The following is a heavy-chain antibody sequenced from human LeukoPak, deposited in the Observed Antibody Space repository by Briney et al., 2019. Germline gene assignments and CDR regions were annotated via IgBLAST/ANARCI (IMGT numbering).Heavy chain of an antibody. D-gene: IGHD7-27*01. J-gene: IGHJ2*01. CDR2: IKEDGSDK. V-gene: IGHV3-7*03. Sequence: GGSLRLSCAASRFTFSNYWMGWVRQAPGKGLEWVANIKEDGSDKYYVDSVKGRFTISRDNAKNSLYLQMNSLRAEDTAVYYCARVVHWVANIFYWYFDLWGRGTLVTVSS. CDR1: RFTFSNYW. CDR3: ARVVHWVANIFYWYFDL.